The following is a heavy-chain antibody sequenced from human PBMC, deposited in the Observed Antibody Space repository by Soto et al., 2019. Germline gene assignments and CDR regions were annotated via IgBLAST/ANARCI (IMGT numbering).Heavy chain of an antibody. CDR1: GFTFNSYA. CDR2: ISDSGGTT. CDR3: AKDRHYGSGTYSDSYLDY. D-gene: IGHD3-10*01. Sequence: EVQLLESGGGLVQPGGSLRLYCGGSGFTFNSYAMTWVRQAQGKGLEWVSAISDSGGTTYYENYVKGRFTISRDQSKDTLYLQMNSLRAEDTAIYYCAKDRHYGSGTYSDSYLDYWGQGTLVKVYS. V-gene: IGHV3-23*01. J-gene: IGHJ4*02.